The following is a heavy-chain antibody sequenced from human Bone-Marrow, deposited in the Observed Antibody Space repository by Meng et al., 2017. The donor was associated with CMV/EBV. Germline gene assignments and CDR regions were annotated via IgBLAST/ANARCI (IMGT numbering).Heavy chain of an antibody. J-gene: IGHJ5*02. Sequence: ASVKVSCKASGYTFNDYYISWVRQATGQGLEWMGWMNPNSGNTGYAQKFQGRVTITRNTSISTAYMELSSLRSEDTAVYYCARGIRLFAQANWFDPWGQGTLVTVSS. V-gene: IGHV1-8*01. CDR1: GYTFNDYY. CDR3: ARGIRLFAQANWFDP. CDR2: MNPNSGNT. D-gene: IGHD2-21*01.